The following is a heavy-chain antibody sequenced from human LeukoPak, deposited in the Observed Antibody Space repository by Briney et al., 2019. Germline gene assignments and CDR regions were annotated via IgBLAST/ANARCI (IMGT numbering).Heavy chain of an antibody. CDR1: GFTFSSYW. V-gene: IGHV3-7*01. D-gene: IGHD3-10*01. CDR3: ARERGSGSYHPFDP. CDR2: IKQDGSEK. J-gene: IGHJ5*02. Sequence: GSLRLSCVASGFTFSSYWMSWVRQTPGKGLEWVASIKQDGSEKNYVDSVKGRFTISRDNAKNSLYLQMNSLRADDTAVYYCARERGSGSYHPFDPWGQGTLATLSS.